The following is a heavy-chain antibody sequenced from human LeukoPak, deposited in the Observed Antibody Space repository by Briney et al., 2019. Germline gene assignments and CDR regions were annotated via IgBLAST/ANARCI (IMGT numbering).Heavy chain of an antibody. CDR2: ITMNSVR. J-gene: IGHJ4*02. CDR1: GFSLSDYG. Sequence: GGSLRLSCSASGFSLSDYGMSWVRQAPGKGLEWVSYITMNSVRLYADSMKGRFTISRDNDKNSVYLQMNSLRDEDTAMYCCTRGRYQFLGPNDYWGQGSLVTVSS. D-gene: IGHD2-2*01. CDR3: TRGRYQFLGPNDY. V-gene: IGHV3-48*02.